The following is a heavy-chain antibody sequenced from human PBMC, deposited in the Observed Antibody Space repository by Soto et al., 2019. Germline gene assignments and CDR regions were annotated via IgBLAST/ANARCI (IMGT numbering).Heavy chain of an antibody. CDR1: SDSISSYY. CDR3: ARAVGDPLYYLDY. CDR2: TDYSGNT. J-gene: IGHJ4*02. V-gene: IGHV4-59*08. Sequence: QVQLQESGPGLMRPSETLSLTCTVSSDSISSYYWIWIRQSQGKGLEWIGYTDYSGNTNYNPSLKSRVTISGDTSKNQFSLRLSSVTAADTAVYYCARAVGDPLYYLDYWGQGTLVTVSS. D-gene: IGHD6-19*01.